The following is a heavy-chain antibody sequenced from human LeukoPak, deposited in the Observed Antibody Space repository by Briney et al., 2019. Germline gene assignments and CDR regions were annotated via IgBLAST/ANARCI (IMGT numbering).Heavy chain of an antibody. V-gene: IGHV4-59*13. D-gene: IGHD3-22*01. CDR3: AREPSYYYDTHDAFDI. CDR2: IYYSGST. J-gene: IGHJ3*02. Sequence: SETLSLTCTVSGGSISSYHWSGMRQPPGKGLEGIGYIYYSGSTNYHPSLKSRVTISVDTSKNQFSLKLRSVPAADTAVYYCAREPSYYYDTHDAFDIWGERTMVTVSS. CDR1: GGSISSYH.